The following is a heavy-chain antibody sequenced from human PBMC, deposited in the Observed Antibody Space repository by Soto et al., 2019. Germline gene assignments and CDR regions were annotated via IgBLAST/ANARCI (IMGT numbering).Heavy chain of an antibody. J-gene: IGHJ3*02. CDR1: GFTFSSYA. Sequence: GGSLRLSCAASGFTFSSYAMTWVRQAPGKGLEWVSAITGSGVSTYHADSVKGRFTISRDNSKNTLYLQMNSLRAEDTAVYYCAKDLRVSGWTGDAFDIWGQGTMVTVSS. CDR3: AKDLRVSGWTGDAFDI. D-gene: IGHD6-19*01. CDR2: ITGSGVST. V-gene: IGHV3-23*01.